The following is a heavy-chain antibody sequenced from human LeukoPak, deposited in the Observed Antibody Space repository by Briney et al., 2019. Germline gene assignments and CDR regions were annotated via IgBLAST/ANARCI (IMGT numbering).Heavy chain of an antibody. CDR1: GGSFSGYY. V-gene: IGHV4-34*01. CDR3: ASTHRRFGELPYYFDY. D-gene: IGHD3-10*01. Sequence: SETLSLTCAVYGGSFSGYYWSWIRQPPGKGLEWIGEINHSGSTNYNPSLKSRVTISVDTSKNQFSLKLSSVTAADTAVYYCASTHRRFGELPYYFDYWGQGTLVTVSS. CDR2: INHSGST. J-gene: IGHJ4*02.